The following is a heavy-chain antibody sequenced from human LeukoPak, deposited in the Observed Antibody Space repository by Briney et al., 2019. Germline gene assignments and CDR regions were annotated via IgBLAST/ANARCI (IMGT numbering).Heavy chain of an antibody. CDR3: ARGGYYYDSSGYWGAFDI. V-gene: IGHV4-59*02. D-gene: IGHD3-22*01. CDR2: IYYSGST. CDR1: GDSVSGYY. J-gene: IGHJ3*02. Sequence: PSETLSLTCTVSGDSVSGYYWSWIRQPPGKGLEWIGYIYYSGSTNYNPSLKSRVTMSVDTSKDQFSLKLTSGTVADAAVYYCARGGYYYDSSGYWGAFDIWGQGTMVTVSS.